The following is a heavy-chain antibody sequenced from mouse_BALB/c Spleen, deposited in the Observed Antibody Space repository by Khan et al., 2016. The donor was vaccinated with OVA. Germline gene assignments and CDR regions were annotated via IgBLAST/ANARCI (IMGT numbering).Heavy chain of an antibody. J-gene: IGHJ3*01. V-gene: IGHV5-6*01. D-gene: IGHD4-1*01. Sequence: EVELVESGGDLVKPGGSLKLSCAASGFTFSSYSMSWVRQTPDKRLEWVASISSGGDSTYYPDSVKGRFTISRDNDKNTLYLQMRDLKSEDTAMYCCADHLTGAIAYWGQGTLVTVSA. CDR2: ISSGGDST. CDR3: ADHLTGAIAY. CDR1: GFTFSSYS.